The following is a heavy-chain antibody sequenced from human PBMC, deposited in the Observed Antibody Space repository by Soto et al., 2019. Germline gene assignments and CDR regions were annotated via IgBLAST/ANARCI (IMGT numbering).Heavy chain of an antibody. Sequence: QVQLVQSGAEVKKPGSAVKVSCKDSGGTFSTYSMFWVRQAPGQGLEWMGRIIPMLGIANYAQKFQGRVTITVDKSTGTAYMELSSLRSEDTARYYCTIGSWSGEVFDIWGQGTMVTVSS. D-gene: IGHD2-21*01. CDR2: IIPMLGIA. CDR3: TIGSWSGEVFDI. CDR1: GGTFSTYS. V-gene: IGHV1-69*02. J-gene: IGHJ3*02.